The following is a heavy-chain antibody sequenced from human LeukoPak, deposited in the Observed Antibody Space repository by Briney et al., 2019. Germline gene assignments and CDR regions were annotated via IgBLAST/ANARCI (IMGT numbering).Heavy chain of an antibody. CDR3: VRDHDNSPRAFDI. V-gene: IGHV6-1*01. J-gene: IGHJ3*02. CDR1: GDSVSSNSVT. D-gene: IGHD3-22*01. Sequence: SQTLSLTCAISGDSVSSNSVTWNWIRQSPSRGLEWLGRTYFRSQWYYDYALSVKSRITINLDTSKNRFSLQLNSVTPEDTAVYYCVRDHDNSPRAFDIWGQGTMVTVSS. CDR2: TYFRSQWYY.